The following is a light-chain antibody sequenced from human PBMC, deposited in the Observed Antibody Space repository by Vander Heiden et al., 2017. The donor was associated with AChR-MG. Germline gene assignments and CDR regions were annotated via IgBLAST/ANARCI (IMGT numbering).Light chain of an antibody. CDR1: QSVSSN. CDR2: GAS. CDR3: QQYNNWLVT. Sequence: EIVMTQSPATLSVSPGERATLSCRASQSVSSNLAWYQQKPGQPPRLLIYGASTRATGIPARFSGSGSGTEFTLTISSLQSEDFAVYYCQQYNNWLVTFGQGTKLEIK. V-gene: IGKV3-15*01. J-gene: IGKJ2*01.